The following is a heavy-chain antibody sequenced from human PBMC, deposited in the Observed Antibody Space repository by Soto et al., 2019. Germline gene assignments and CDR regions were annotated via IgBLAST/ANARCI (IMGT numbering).Heavy chain of an antibody. CDR2: ISAHNGNS. CDR3: ARGRYGDY. Sequence: QVHLVQCGAEVKKPGASVKVSCKASGYTFTSYGITWVRQAPGQGPEWMGRISAHNGNSDYAQKLQGRVIVTRDTSTSTAYMELRSLRSDDTAVYYCARGRYGDYWGQGALVTVSS. D-gene: IGHD1-1*01. J-gene: IGHJ4*02. CDR1: GYTFTSYG. V-gene: IGHV1-18*01.